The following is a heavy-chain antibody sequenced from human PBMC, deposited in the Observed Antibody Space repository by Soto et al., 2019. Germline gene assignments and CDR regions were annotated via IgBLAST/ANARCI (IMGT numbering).Heavy chain of an antibody. J-gene: IGHJ6*02. CDR2: IYYSGST. CDR1: CGSISSGDYY. D-gene: IGHD3-10*01. Sequence: SDTLSLTCTVSCGSISSGDYYWSWIRQPPGKGLEWIGYIYYSGSTYYNPSLKSRVTISVDTSKNQFSLKLSSVTAADTAVYYCARAMVRGVIRYYYYGMDVWGQGTTVIVSS. V-gene: IGHV4-30-4*02. CDR3: ARAMVRGVIRYYYYGMDV.